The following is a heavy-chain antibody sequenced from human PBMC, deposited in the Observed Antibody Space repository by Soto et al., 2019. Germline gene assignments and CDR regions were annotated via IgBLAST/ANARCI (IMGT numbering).Heavy chain of an antibody. CDR1: GGSISSGGYY. J-gene: IGHJ6*02. D-gene: IGHD3-10*01. V-gene: IGHV4-31*03. CDR3: ARELRFGEDYYGMDV. Sequence: QVQLQESGPGLVKPSQTLSLTCTVSGGSISSGGYYWSWIRQHPGKGLEWIGNIYYSGSTYYNPSLKSRVTISVDTSKNHFSLKLSSVTAADTAVYYCARELRFGEDYYGMDVWGQGTTVTVSS. CDR2: IYYSGST.